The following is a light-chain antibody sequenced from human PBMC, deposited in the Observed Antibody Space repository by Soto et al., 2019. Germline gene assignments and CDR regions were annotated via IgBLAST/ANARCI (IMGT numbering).Light chain of an antibody. J-gene: IGKJ5*01. CDR2: GTS. Sequence: EIVMTQSPASLSVSPVEIVTLSVMASQSVASNLAWYQQKPGQAPRLLIYGTSTRATGVPARFSGSGSGTDFTLTISSLEPEDFAVYYCQQRSNWPPITFGQGTRLEIK. CDR1: QSVASN. CDR3: QQRSNWPPIT. V-gene: IGKV3-11*01.